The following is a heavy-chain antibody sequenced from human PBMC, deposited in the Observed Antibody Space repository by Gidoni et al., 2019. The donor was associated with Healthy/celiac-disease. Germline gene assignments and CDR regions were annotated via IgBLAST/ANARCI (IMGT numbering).Heavy chain of an antibody. D-gene: IGHD3-16*01. CDR2: ISSSSSYI. CDR1: SYT. V-gene: IGHV3-21*01. CDR3: ARVMWSRGSPLEY. J-gene: IGHJ4*02. Sequence: SYTMNWVRQAPGKVLEWVSSISSSSSYIYYADSVKGRFTISRDNAKNSLYLQMNSLRAEDTAVYYCARVMWSRGSPLEYWGQGTLVTVSS.